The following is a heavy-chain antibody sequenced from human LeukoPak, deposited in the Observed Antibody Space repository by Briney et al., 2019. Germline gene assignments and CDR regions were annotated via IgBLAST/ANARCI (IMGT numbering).Heavy chain of an antibody. J-gene: IGHJ4*02. D-gene: IGHD1-26*01. Sequence: GGSLRLSCAASGFTFSSYWMHWDRQAPGKGLVWVSRINSDGSSTNYADSVKGRFTISRDNSKNTLYLQMNSLRAEDTAVYYCATEGTEWELNRGRFDYWGQGTLVTVSS. CDR1: GFTFSSYW. CDR2: INSDGSST. CDR3: ATEGTEWELNRGRFDY. V-gene: IGHV3-74*01.